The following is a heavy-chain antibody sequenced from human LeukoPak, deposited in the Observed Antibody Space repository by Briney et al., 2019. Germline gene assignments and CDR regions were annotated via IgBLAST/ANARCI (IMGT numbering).Heavy chain of an antibody. CDR1: GSTFSSYW. Sequence: PGGSLRLSCAASGSTFSSYWVHWVRQAPGKGLVWVSRINSDGSSTSYADSVKGRFTISRDNAKNTLYLQMNSLRAEDTAVYYCARDPEWLLYRYLDYWGQGTLVTVSS. V-gene: IGHV3-74*01. CDR3: ARDPEWLLYRYLDY. CDR2: INSDGSST. D-gene: IGHD3-3*01. J-gene: IGHJ4*02.